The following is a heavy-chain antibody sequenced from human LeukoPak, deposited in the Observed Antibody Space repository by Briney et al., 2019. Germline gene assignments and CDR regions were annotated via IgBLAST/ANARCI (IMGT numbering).Heavy chain of an antibody. J-gene: IGHJ4*02. D-gene: IGHD3-22*01. CDR3: AKGDGQYYYDSSGYYY. V-gene: IGHV3-23*01. CDR1: GFTFSSYA. Sequence: GGSLRLSCAASGFTFSSYAMSWVRQAPGKGLGWVSAISGSGGSTYYADSVKGRFTISRDNSKNTLYLQMNSLRAEDTAVYYCAKGDGQYYYDSSGYYYWGQGTLVTVSS. CDR2: ISGSGGST.